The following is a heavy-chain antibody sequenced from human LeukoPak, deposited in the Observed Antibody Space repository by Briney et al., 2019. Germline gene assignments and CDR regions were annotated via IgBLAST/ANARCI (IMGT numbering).Heavy chain of an antibody. CDR1: GFTFSSYS. CDR3: ARDLHYYGSGSYLFPLGC. J-gene: IGHJ4*02. D-gene: IGHD3-10*01. V-gene: IGHV3-21*01. CDR2: ISSSSSYI. Sequence: KPGGSLRLSCAASGFTFSSYSMNWVRQAPGKGLEWVSSISSSSSYIYYADSVKGRFTISRDNAKNSLYLQMNSLRAEDTAVYYCARDLHYYGSGSYLFPLGCWGQGTLVTVSS.